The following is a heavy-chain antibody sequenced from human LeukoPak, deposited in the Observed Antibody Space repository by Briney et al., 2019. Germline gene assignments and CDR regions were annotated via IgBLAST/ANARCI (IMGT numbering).Heavy chain of an antibody. J-gene: IGHJ4*02. CDR1: GGSFSGYY. V-gene: IGHV4-34*01. D-gene: IGHD5-12*01. CDR2: INHSGST. Sequence: PSETLSLTCAVYGGSFSGYYWSWIRQSPGKGLEWIGEINHSGSTNYNPSLKSRVTISVDASKSQFSLKLSSVTAADTAVYYCASMATILPIDYWGQGTLVTVSS. CDR3: ASMATILPIDY.